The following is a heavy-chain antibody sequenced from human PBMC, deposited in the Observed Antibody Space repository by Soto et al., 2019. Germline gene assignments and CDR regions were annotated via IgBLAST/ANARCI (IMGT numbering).Heavy chain of an antibody. CDR3: ARMGIAAAGTGTVYYGMDV. V-gene: IGHV4-34*01. D-gene: IGHD6-13*01. Sequence: SETLSLTCAVYGGSFSGYYWSWIRQPPGKGLEWIGEINHSGSTNYNPSLKSRVTISVDTSKNQFSLKLSSVTAADTAVYYCARMGIAAAGTGTVYYGMDVWGQGTTVTVSS. CDR1: GGSFSGYY. CDR2: INHSGST. J-gene: IGHJ6*02.